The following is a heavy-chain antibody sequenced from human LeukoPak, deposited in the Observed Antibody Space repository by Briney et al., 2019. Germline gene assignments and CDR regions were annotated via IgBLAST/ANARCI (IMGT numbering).Heavy chain of an antibody. CDR1: GYTFTSYA. J-gene: IGHJ4*02. V-gene: IGHV1-3*01. CDR2: INAGNGNT. D-gene: IGHD3-10*01. CDR3: ARDRAITMVRGVIYYFDY. Sequence: ASVKVSCKASGYTFTSYAMHWVRQAPGQRLEWMGWINAGNGNTKYSQKFQGRVTITRDTSASTAYMELSSLRSEDTAVYYCARDRAITMVRGVIYYFDYWGQGTLVTVSS.